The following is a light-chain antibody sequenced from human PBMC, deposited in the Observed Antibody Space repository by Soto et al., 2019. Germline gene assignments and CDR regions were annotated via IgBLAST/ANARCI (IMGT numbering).Light chain of an antibody. J-gene: IGKJ1*01. CDR2: GAS. CDR3: QQYNSYSPWT. CDR1: QSVSSN. Sequence: PATLSVSPGERATLSCRASQSVSSNLAWYQQKPGQAPRLLIYGASTRATGIPARFSGSGSGTEFTLTISSLQPDDFATYYCQQYNSYSPWTFGQGTKVDIK. V-gene: IGKV3-15*01.